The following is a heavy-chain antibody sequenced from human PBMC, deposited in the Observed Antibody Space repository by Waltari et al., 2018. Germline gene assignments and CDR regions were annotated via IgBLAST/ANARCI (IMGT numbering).Heavy chain of an antibody. J-gene: IGHJ3*02. V-gene: IGHV4-38-2*02. D-gene: IGHD2-2*01. CDR1: GYSISSGYY. CDR2: IYHSGST. CDR3: AAGVVVPAAFDAFDI. Sequence: QVQLQESGPGLVKPSETLSLTCTVSGYSISSGYYWGWIRQPPGKGLEWLGSIYHSGSTYYNPALKSRVTISVDTSKNQFSRKLSSVTAADTAVYYCAAGVVVPAAFDAFDIWGQGTMVTVSS.